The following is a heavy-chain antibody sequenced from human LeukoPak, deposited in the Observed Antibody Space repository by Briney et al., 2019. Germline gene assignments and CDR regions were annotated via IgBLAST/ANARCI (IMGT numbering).Heavy chain of an antibody. J-gene: IGHJ6*03. Sequence: SETLSLTCAVSGGSFSGYYWSWIRPSPGKGLGWIGEINPGGGTYYNPSLKSRLTISRDRSKTQFSLRLRSVTAADTAVYYCARGRQEISMILVVMTGVSYYLDVWGIGTTVTVS. CDR1: GGSFSGYY. D-gene: IGHD3-22*01. CDR2: INPGGGT. V-gene: IGHV4-34*01. CDR3: ARGRQEISMILVVMTGVSYYLDV.